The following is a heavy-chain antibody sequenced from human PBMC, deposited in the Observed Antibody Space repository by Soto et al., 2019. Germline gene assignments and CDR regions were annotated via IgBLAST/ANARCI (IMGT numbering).Heavy chain of an antibody. D-gene: IGHD2-21*01. Sequence: GGSLRLSCAASRFTFDTYWMNWVRQAPGKGPEWLSGINSDGTISSYADSVKGRFTISRDNARNTLSLQMNSLRADDTAVYYCARLSGDHSAFFSYGMDAWGQGTTVTGSS. CDR3: ARLSGDHSAFFSYGMDA. CDR1: RFTFDTYW. CDR2: INSDGTIS. V-gene: IGHV3-74*01. J-gene: IGHJ6*02.